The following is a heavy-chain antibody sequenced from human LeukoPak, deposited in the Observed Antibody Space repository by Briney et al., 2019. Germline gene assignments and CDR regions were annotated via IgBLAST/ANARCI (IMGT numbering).Heavy chain of an antibody. CDR3: AKDRLSNGDPAGY. D-gene: IGHD4-17*01. CDR1: GFTFSTYA. CDR2: ISGNGGST. Sequence: GGSLRLSCAASGFTFSTYAMSWVRQAPGKGLEWVLSISGNGGSTYYADSVKGRFTISRDNSKNTLYLQMNSLRAEDTAIYYCAKDRLSNGDPAGYWGQGTLVTVSS. J-gene: IGHJ4*02. V-gene: IGHV3-23*01.